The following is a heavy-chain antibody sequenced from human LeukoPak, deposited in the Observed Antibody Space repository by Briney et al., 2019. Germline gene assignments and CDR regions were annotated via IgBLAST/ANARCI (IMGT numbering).Heavy chain of an antibody. V-gene: IGHV3-11*04. CDR3: ARTVAGNHYYYYYYMDV. J-gene: IGHJ6*03. CDR2: ISSSGSTI. CDR1: GFTFSDYY. Sequence: RAGGSLRLSCAASGFTFSDYYMSWIRQAPGKGLEWVSYISSSGSTIYYADSVKGRFTISRDNAKNSLYLQMHSLRAEDTAVYYCARTVAGNHYYYYYYMDVWGKGTTVTVSS. D-gene: IGHD6-19*01.